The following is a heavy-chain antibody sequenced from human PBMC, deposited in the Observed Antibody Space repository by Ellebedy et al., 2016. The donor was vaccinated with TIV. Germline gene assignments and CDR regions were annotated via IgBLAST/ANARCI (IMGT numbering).Heavy chain of an antibody. Sequence: GESLKISCAASRLTFSTYPMNWVRRAPGKGLEWVSYISSSSSTIYYADSVKGRFTISRDNAKNSGYLQMNSLRAEDTAVYYCARGIHVWGKGTTVTVSS. V-gene: IGHV3-48*04. J-gene: IGHJ6*04. CDR3: ARGIHV. CDR2: ISSSSSTI. D-gene: IGHD5-18*01. CDR1: RLTFSTYP.